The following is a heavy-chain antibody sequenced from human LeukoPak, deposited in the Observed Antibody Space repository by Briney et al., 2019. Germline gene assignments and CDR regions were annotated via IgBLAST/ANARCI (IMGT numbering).Heavy chain of an antibody. CDR1: GFTFSSYS. D-gene: IGHD4-23*01. CDR3: ASSYGGNPFDY. J-gene: IGHJ4*02. V-gene: IGHV3-48*01. CDR2: ISSSSSTI. Sequence: GGSLRLSCAASGFTFSSYSVNWVRQAPGKGLEWVSYISSSSSTIYYADSVKGRFTISRDNAKNSLYLQMNSLRAEDTAVYYCASSYGGNPFDYWGQGTLVTVSS.